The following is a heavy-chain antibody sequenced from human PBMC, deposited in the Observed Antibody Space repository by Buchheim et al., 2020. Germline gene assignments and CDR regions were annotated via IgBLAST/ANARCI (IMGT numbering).Heavy chain of an antibody. CDR1: GFSLSTSGVG. J-gene: IGHJ4*02. Sequence: QITLKESGPTLVKPTQTLTLTCTFSGFSLSTSGVGVGWIRQPPGKALEWLALIYWDDDKRYSPSLKSRLTITKDTSKNQVVLTMTNMDPVDTATYYCAHRHEGYDFWSGYYAGQVPRSAKKGIEFDYWGQGTL. D-gene: IGHD3-3*01. CDR2: IYWDDDK. V-gene: IGHV2-5*02. CDR3: AHRHEGYDFWSGYYAGQVPRSAKKGIEFDY.